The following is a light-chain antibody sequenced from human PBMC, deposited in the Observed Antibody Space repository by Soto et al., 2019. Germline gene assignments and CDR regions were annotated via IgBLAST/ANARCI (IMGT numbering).Light chain of an antibody. V-gene: IGLV2-11*01. CDR3: CSYAGSYTLV. CDR2: DVN. J-gene: IGLJ3*02. Sequence: QSALTQPRSVSGSRGQSVTISCAGTSSDIGGYNYVYWYQQHPGKAPKLMIYDVNKRPSGVPDRFSGSKSGNTASLTISGLHAEDEADYYCCSYAGSYTLVFGGGTKLTVL. CDR1: SSDIGGYNY.